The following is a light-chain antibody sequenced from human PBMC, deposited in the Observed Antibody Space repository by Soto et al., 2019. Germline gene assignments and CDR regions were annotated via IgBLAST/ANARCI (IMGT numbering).Light chain of an antibody. V-gene: IGKV3-15*01. CDR2: GAS. CDR3: QQYNNWPPRT. J-gene: IGKJ1*01. CDR1: QSVSSN. Sequence: EIVMTQSPATLSVSPGERATLSCRASQSVSSNLAWYQKKPGQAPRLLIYGASTRATGIPARFSGSGSGTEFTLTISSLQSEDFAVYYCQQYNNWPPRTFGQGTNVEIK.